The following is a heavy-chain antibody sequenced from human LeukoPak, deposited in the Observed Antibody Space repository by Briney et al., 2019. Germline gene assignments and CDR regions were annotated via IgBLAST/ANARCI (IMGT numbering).Heavy chain of an antibody. Sequence: SETLSLTCTVSGGSVTRGNYYWSWIRQPPGKGLEWIGYIYYSDSTYYNPSLESRVTIAVDTSKNQFSLKLSSVTAADTAVYYCARGGTDYYFDYWGQGTLVTVPS. CDR2: IYYSDST. CDR3: ARGGTDYYFDY. D-gene: IGHD1-26*01. J-gene: IGHJ4*02. CDR1: GGSVTRGNYY. V-gene: IGHV4-30-4*01.